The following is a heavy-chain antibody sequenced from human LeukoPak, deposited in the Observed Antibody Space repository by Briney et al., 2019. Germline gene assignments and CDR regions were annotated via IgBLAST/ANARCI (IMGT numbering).Heavy chain of an antibody. Sequence: ASVKVSCKASGYTFTGYYMHWVRQAPGQGLEWMGWINPNSGGTNYAQKFQGRVTMTRDTSISTAYMELSRLRSDDTAVYYCARFDIVVPAAIFDYWGQGTLVTVSS. V-gene: IGHV1-2*02. CDR3: ARFDIVVPAAIFDY. D-gene: IGHD2-2*01. J-gene: IGHJ4*02. CDR2: INPNSGGT. CDR1: GYTFTGYY.